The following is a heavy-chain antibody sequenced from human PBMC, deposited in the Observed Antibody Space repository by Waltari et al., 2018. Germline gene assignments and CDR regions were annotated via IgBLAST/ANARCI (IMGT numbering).Heavy chain of an antibody. Sequence: VRLVESGGGLVQPGGSLRLSCSASGLIFSNYWMAWVRQAPGEGLEWVANIKGDGIQKYYMDSGRGRFTISRDNAMNSLYLQMNNLGVEDSAVYYFAKWVTDSFHALDVWGQGTTVTVSS. D-gene: IGHD1-20*01. CDR3: AKWVTDSFHALDV. V-gene: IGHV3-7*02. J-gene: IGHJ6*02. CDR1: GLIFSNYW. CDR2: IKGDGIQK.